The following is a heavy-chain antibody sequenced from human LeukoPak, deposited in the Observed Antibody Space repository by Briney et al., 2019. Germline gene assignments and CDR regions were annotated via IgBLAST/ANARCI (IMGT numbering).Heavy chain of an antibody. J-gene: IGHJ4*02. CDR1: GYTFTGYY. D-gene: IGHD3-22*01. CDR3: ASGSSFDSSGRGFDY. Sequence: ASVKVSCKASGYTFTGYYMHWVRQAPGQGLGWMGWINPKSGGTNYAQKFQGRVTMTRDTSISTAYMELSRLRFDDTAVYYCASGSSFDSSGRGFDYWGQGTLVTVSS. CDR2: INPKSGGT. V-gene: IGHV1-2*02.